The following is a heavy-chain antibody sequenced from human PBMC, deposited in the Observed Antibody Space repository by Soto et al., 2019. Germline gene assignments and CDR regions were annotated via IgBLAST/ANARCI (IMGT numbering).Heavy chain of an antibody. V-gene: IGHV3-48*02. CDR2: ISTSSSTI. D-gene: IGHD3-16*01. Sequence: EVQLVESGGGLVQPGGSLRLSCAASGFTFSNYDMNWVRQAPGKGLEWVSYISTSSSTIYYADSVKGRFSISRDNAKDSLYLQMNSLRDEDTAEYYCAREKGGAPDFWGQGTLVTVSS. J-gene: IGHJ4*02. CDR3: AREKGGAPDF. CDR1: GFTFSNYD.